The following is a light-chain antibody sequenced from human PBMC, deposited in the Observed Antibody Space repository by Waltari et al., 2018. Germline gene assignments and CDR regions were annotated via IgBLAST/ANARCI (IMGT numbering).Light chain of an antibody. CDR3: QVWDSSSDHVV. CDR1: NIRSKI. J-gene: IGLJ2*01. V-gene: IGLV3-21*04. Sequence: SYVLTQPPSVSAAPGQTARITCGGNNIRSKILHWYQQKPGQAPVLVIYYDSDRPSGIPERFSGSNSGNTATLTISRVEAGDEADYYCQVWDSSSDHVVFGGGTKLTVL. CDR2: YDS.